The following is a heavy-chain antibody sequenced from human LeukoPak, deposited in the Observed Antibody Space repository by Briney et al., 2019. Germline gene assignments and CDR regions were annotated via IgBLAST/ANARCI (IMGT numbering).Heavy chain of an antibody. CDR1: GGSISSYY. D-gene: IGHD3-22*01. V-gene: IGHV4-4*07. Sequence: PSETLSLTCTVSGGSISSYYWSWIRQPAGKGLEWIGRIYTSGSTNYNPSLKSRVTMSVDTSKNQLSLKLSSVTAADTAVYYCAREKREITMIVVVTYCFDYWGQGTLVTVSS. CDR2: IYTSGST. CDR3: AREKREITMIVVVTYCFDY. J-gene: IGHJ4*02.